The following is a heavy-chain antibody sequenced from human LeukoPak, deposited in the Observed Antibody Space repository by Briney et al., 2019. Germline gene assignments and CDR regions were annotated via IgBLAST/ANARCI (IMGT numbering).Heavy chain of an antibody. CDR3: AKDRDYYDSSGYYWGPTNYYFDY. Sequence: PGGFLRLSCAASGFTFSSYAMSWVRQAPGKGLEWVSAISGSGGSTYYADSVKGRFTISRDNSKNTLYLQMNSLRAEDTAVYYCAKDRDYYDSSGYYWGPTNYYFDYWGQGTLVTVSS. J-gene: IGHJ4*02. CDR1: GFTFSSYA. CDR2: ISGSGGST. V-gene: IGHV3-23*01. D-gene: IGHD3-22*01.